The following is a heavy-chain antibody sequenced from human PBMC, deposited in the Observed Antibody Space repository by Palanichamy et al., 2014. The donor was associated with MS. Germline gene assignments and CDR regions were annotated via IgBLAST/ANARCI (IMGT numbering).Heavy chain of an antibody. CDR1: GFTFSSYA. Sequence: EVQLLESGGGLVQPGGSLRLSCAASGFTFSSYAMSWVRQAPGKGAGSGVSAISGSGGSTYYADSVKGRFTISRDNSKNTLYLQMNSLRAEDTAVYYCAKDLMVRGVISAFDIWGQGTMVTVSS. V-gene: IGHV3-23*01. D-gene: IGHD3-10*01. CDR3: AKDLMVRGVISAFDI. J-gene: IGHJ3*02. CDR2: ISGSGGST.